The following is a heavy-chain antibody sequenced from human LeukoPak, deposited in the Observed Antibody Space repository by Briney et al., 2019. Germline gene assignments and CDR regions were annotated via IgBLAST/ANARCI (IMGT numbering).Heavy chain of an antibody. Sequence: GGSLRLSCAASGFTFSSYWMHWVRQAPGKGLEWVSFISDSATTIYYVDSVKGRFTISRDNAKNSLYLQMNSLRDEDTAVYYCARSRPLRGVTVDYWGQGTLVTVSS. CDR2: ISDSATTI. V-gene: IGHV3-48*02. D-gene: IGHD3-10*01. CDR3: ARSRPLRGVTVDY. CDR1: GFTFSSYW. J-gene: IGHJ4*02.